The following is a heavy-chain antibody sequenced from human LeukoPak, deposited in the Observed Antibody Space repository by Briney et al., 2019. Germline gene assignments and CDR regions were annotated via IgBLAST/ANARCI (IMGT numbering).Heavy chain of an antibody. D-gene: IGHD3-10*01. V-gene: IGHV4-59*01. CDR3: ARSRSGGSGSPDY. Sequence: SETLSLTCTVSGGSISSYYWSWIRQPPGKGLEWIGYIYYSGSTNYNPSLKSRVTISVDTSKNQFSLKLSSVTAADTAVYYWARSRSGGSGSPDYWGQGTLVTVSS. J-gene: IGHJ4*02. CDR1: GGSISSYY. CDR2: IYYSGST.